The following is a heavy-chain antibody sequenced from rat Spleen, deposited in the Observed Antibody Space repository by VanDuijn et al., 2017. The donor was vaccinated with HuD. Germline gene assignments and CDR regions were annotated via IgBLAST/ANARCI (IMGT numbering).Heavy chain of an antibody. V-gene: IGHV5-29*01. CDR1: GFTFSNYG. Sequence: EVQLVESGGGLVQPGRSLKLSCAASGFTFSNYGMAWVRQAPTKGLEWVATISYDGSSTYYRDSVKGRFTISRDNAKSTLYLQMDSLRSEDTATYYCASHPMDAWGQGASVTVSS. CDR3: ASHPMDA. J-gene: IGHJ4*01. CDR2: ISYDGSST.